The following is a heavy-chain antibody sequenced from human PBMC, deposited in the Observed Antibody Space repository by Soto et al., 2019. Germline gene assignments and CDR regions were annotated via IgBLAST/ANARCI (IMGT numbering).Heavy chain of an antibody. CDR1: GGTFSSYA. D-gene: IGHD4-4*01. V-gene: IGHV1-69*01. Sequence: QVQLVQSGAEVKKPGSSVKVSCKASGGTFSSYAISWVRQAPGQGLEWMGGIIPIFGTANYAQKFQGRVTITADESTSTAYMELSSLRSEDTAVYYCARPTLHDHGRTYYYYGMDVWGQGTTVTVSS. CDR3: ARPTLHDHGRTYYYYGMDV. J-gene: IGHJ6*02. CDR2: IIPIFGTA.